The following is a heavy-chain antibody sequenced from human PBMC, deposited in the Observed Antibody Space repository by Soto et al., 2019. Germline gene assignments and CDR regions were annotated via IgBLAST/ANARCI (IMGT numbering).Heavy chain of an antibody. V-gene: IGHV1-2*02. CDR1: GYSFTGFH. D-gene: IGHD4-4*01. Sequence: GASVKVSFKTSGYSFTGFHIHWVRQAPGQGLEWMGWMNPNTGATNYAQKFQGRVIMSRDTSISTAYMELNRLRLDDTAVYFCAREDSSNWFDPWGQGSLVTVSS. CDR2: MNPNTGAT. J-gene: IGHJ5*02. CDR3: AREDSSNWFDP.